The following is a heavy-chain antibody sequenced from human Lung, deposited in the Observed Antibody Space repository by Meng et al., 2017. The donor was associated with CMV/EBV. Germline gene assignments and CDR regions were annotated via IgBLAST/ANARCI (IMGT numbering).Heavy chain of an antibody. J-gene: IGHJ4*02. CDR1: RFTFSNYA. Sequence: QVQLVESGGGVVQPGRSLRFSCAASRFTFSNYAMHWVRQAPGKGLEWVAVISYDGSNTYSADSVKGRFFISRDNAKNTLYLQMNSLRPEDTAVYYCARAAGDYSPFDDWEQGTLGTVAS. D-gene: IGHD4-17*01. CDR2: ISYDGSNT. CDR3: ARAAGDYSPFDD. V-gene: IGHV3-30*04.